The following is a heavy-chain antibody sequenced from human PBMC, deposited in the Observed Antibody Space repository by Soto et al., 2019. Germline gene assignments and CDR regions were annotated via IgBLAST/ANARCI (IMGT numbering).Heavy chain of an antibody. V-gene: IGHV3-66*01. CDR1: GFTFSNAW. CDR2: IYSGGST. Sequence: PGGSLRLSCAASGFTFSNAWMNWVRQAPGKGLEWVSVIYSGGSTYYADSVKGRFTISRDNSKNTLYLQMNSLRAEDTAVYYCARDGSLVDYWGQGTLVTVSS. J-gene: IGHJ4*02. CDR3: ARDGSLVDY. D-gene: IGHD1-26*01.